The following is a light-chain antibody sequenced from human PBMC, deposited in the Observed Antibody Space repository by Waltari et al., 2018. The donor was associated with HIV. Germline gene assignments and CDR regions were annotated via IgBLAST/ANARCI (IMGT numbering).Light chain of an antibody. CDR2: DVS. J-gene: IGLJ2*01. CDR1: SRDAGGYNY. CDR3: SSYTSSSTVV. V-gene: IGLV2-14*03. Sequence: SALTQPASVSGSPGQSITLSSTGTSRDAGGYNYVSWYQQHPGKAPKLMIYDVSNRPSGVSNRFSGSKSGNTASLTISGLQAEDEADYYCSSYTSSSTVVFGGGTKLTVL.